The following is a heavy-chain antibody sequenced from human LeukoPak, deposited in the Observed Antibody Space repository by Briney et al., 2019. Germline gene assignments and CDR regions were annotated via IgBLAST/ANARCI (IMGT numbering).Heavy chain of an antibody. Sequence: SETLSLTCTVSGGSISSYYWSWIRQPAGKGLEWIGSIYYSGSTYYNPSLKSRVTISVDTSKNQFSLKLSSVTAADTAVYYCARGFIAVAGVDYWGQGTLVTVSS. V-gene: IGHV4-4*07. CDR2: IYYSGST. D-gene: IGHD6-19*01. CDR1: GGSISSYY. J-gene: IGHJ4*02. CDR3: ARGFIAVAGVDY.